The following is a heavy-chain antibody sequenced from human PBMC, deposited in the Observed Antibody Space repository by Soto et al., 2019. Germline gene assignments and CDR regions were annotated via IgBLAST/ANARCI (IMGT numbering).Heavy chain of an antibody. CDR1: VGSFSGYY. CDR3: ARGLGFCTSTTCYPSQGLDY. D-gene: IGHD2-2*01. CDR2: ISDTGSV. V-gene: IGHV4-34*01. Sequence: QVQLQQWGAGLLKPSETLSLTCAVYVGSFSGYYWSWIRQTPGKGLEWIGEISDTGSVNFNPSLKRRVTIXVXTXXNKFSLKLTSVTAADSAVYYCARGLGFCTSTTCYPSQGLDYWGQGTLVTVSS. J-gene: IGHJ4*02.